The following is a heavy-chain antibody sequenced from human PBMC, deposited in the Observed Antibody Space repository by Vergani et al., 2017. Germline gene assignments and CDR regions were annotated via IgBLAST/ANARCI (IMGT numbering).Heavy chain of an antibody. D-gene: IGHD5-24*01. CDR2: ISYDGSNK. CDR3: AKVVDGYNLNGGGY. J-gene: IGHJ4*02. CDR1: GFTFSSYA. Sequence: QVQLVESGGGVVKPGRSLRLSCAASGFTFSSYAMHWVRQAPGKGLEWVAVISYDGSNKYYADSVKGRFTISRDNSKNTLYLQMNSLRAEDTAVYYCAKVVDGYNLNGGGYWGQGTLVTVSS. V-gene: IGHV3-30*04.